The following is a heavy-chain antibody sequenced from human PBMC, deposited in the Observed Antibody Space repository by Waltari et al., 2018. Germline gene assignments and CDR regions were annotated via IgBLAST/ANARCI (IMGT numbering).Heavy chain of an antibody. CDR1: GDKFSTYW. D-gene: IGHD3-16*02. V-gene: IGHV5-51*03. J-gene: IGHJ3*02. CDR3: ARREHDYDYVGGSYRRVIDTFDI. Sequence: EVRLVQSGAEVKKPGESLKISCKGSGDKFSTYWIGWVRQMPGKGLEWMGIIYVGAAETRYSPSFRGQVTMSADKSITTAYLQWSSLKASDTAMYYCARREHDYDYVGGSYRRVIDTFDIWGQGTRVTVSS. CDR2: IYVGAAET.